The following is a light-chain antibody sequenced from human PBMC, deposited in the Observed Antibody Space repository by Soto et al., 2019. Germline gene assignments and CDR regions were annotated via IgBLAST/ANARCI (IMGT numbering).Light chain of an antibody. CDR3: QQYGSSTLYT. Sequence: EIVLTQSPATLSLSPGERATLSCRASQSVSSYLAWYQQKPGQAPRLLIYDASSRATGIPDRFSGSGSGTDFTLTITRLEPEDFAVYYCQQYGSSTLYTFGQGTKVDI. CDR1: QSVSSY. J-gene: IGKJ2*01. V-gene: IGKV3-20*01. CDR2: DAS.